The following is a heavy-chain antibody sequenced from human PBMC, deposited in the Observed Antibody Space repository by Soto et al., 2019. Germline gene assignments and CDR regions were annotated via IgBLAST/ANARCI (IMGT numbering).Heavy chain of an antibody. CDR3: ARYVLRYFDWPPQAFDI. Sequence: SETLSLTCTFSCGSIISGGYYWSWIRQHPGKGLEWIGYIYYSGSTYYNPSLKSRVTISVDTSKNQFSLKLSSVTAADTAVYYCARYVLRYFDWPPQAFDIWGQGTMVTVSS. V-gene: IGHV4-31*03. D-gene: IGHD3-9*01. CDR1: CGSIISGGYY. CDR2: IYYSGST. J-gene: IGHJ3*02.